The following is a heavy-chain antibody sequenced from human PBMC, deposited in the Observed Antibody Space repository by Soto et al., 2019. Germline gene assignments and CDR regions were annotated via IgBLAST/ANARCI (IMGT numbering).Heavy chain of an antibody. Sequence: SETLSLTCSVSDDSINSDKYYWGWIRQPPGKGLEWIGSIYYRGNAYYNPSLQTRVTMSLDKSRSQFSLKLNSVTAADSAVYFCAILEGLATISYYFDFWGPGALVPVSS. CDR1: DDSINSDKYY. CDR3: AILEGLATISYYFDF. D-gene: IGHD3-9*01. V-gene: IGHV4-39*01. J-gene: IGHJ4*02. CDR2: IYYRGNA.